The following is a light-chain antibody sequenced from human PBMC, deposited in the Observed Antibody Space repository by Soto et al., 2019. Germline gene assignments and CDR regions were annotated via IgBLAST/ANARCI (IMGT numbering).Light chain of an antibody. CDR2: NAS. J-gene: IGKJ1*01. V-gene: IGKV1-5*01. Sequence: DIQMTQSPPTLAASVGDSVTITCRASQSISRWLAWYQQKPGKAPKVLIYNASTLESGVPARFGGSGSGTEFTLTVTGLQADDFATYFCQHYYAYSRAFGQGTKVEIK. CDR3: QHYYAYSRA. CDR1: QSISRW.